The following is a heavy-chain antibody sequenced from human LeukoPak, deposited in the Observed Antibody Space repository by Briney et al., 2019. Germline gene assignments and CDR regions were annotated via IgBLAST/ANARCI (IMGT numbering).Heavy chain of an antibody. CDR2: INPNSGGT. CDR3: ARAGRRVVAARPQRPGYAFDI. CDR1: GYTFTGYY. J-gene: IGHJ3*02. V-gene: IGHV1-2*02. Sequence: ASVKVSCKASGYTFTGYYMHWVRQAPGQGLEWMGWINPNSGGTNYAQKFQGRVTMTRDTSISTAYMELSRLRSDDTAVYYCARAGRRVVAARPQRPGYAFDIWGQGTMVTVSS. D-gene: IGHD2-15*01.